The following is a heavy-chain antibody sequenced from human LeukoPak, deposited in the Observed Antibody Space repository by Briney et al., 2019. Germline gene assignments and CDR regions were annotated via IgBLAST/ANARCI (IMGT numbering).Heavy chain of an antibody. CDR2: IKPSGGST. V-gene: IGHV1-46*01. CDR1: GYTFSSYY. D-gene: IGHD3-3*01. J-gene: IGHJ3*02. Sequence: ASVKVSCKASGYTFSSYYMHWVRQAPGQGLEWMGIIKPSGGSTSYAQKFQGRVTMTRDTSTSTVYMELSSLRSEDTAVYYCARADGTDYDFWSGYHDAFDIWGQGTMVTVSS. CDR3: ARADGTDYDFWSGYHDAFDI.